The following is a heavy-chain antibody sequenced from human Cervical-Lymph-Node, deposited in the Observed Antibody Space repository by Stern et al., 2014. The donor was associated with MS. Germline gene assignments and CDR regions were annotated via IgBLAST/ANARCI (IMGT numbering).Heavy chain of an antibody. CDR2: IYPGDSDT. V-gene: IGHV5-51*01. CDR3: VRQDDSSAESY. CDR1: GYTFISYW. Sequence: EVQLVESGAEVKKPGESLKISCKASGYTFISYWIGWVRQMPGKGLVWMGIIYPGDSDTRYSPSFQGQVTISADRSISTAYLQWSSLQASDTAVYYCVRQDDSSAESYWGQGTLVTVSS. D-gene: IGHD3-22*01. J-gene: IGHJ4*02.